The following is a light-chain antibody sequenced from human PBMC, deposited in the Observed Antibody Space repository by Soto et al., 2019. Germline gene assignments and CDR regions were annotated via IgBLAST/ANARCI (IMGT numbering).Light chain of an antibody. V-gene: IGKV1-5*03. CDR3: QQYKSCGLT. Sequence: DIQMTQSPSTLGSSVGDTVTISCRASQSVSPWLAWYQQKPGKAPKLLIYKTSRLQSGVPSRFSGSGSGTDFTLKISSLEPDDFAIYYCQQYKSCGLTFGGGTTVDIK. J-gene: IGKJ4*01. CDR1: QSVSPW. CDR2: KTS.